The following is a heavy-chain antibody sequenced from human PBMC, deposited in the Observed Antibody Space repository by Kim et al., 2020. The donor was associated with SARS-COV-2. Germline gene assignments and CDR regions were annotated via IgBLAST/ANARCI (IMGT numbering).Heavy chain of an antibody. J-gene: IGHJ4*02. CDR3: AKDEIYDFWSGYYRGYLDY. V-gene: IGHV3-23*01. D-gene: IGHD3-3*01. Sequence: GRFTISRDNAKNTLYLQMNSLRAEDTAVYYCAKDEIYDFWSGYYRGYLDYWGQGTLVTVSS.